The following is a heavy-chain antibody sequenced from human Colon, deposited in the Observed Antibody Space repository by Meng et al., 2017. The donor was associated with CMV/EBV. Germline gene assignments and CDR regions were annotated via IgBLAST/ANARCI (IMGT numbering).Heavy chain of an antibody. CDR2: VYYTGST. J-gene: IGHJ4*02. V-gene: IGHV4-39*01. Sequence: GSLRLSCTVSGGSISSSIYYWGWIRQPPGKGLECIGSVYYTGSTYYNPSLKSRVAIFVDTSKNQFSLKLNSMTAADTAVYYCGGGGRPGGYFDPWGQGILVTVSS. D-gene: IGHD1-26*01. CDR1: GGSISSSIYY. CDR3: GGGGRPGGYFDP.